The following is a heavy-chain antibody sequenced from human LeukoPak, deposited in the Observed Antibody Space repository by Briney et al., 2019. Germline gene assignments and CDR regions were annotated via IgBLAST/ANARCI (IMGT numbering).Heavy chain of an antibody. D-gene: IGHD2-2*01. J-gene: IGHJ4*02. CDR1: GGTFSSYA. V-gene: IGHV1-69*13. CDR2: ISPIVDPA. CDR3: ARGGEGYCSSTSCYATLYYFDY. Sequence: GASVKVSCKASGGTFSSYAISWVRQAPGQELEWKGGISPIVDPANYAQKFQGRVTITVDESTSTAYMELSSLRSEDTAVYYCARGGEGYCSSTSCYATLYYFDYWGQGTLVTVSS.